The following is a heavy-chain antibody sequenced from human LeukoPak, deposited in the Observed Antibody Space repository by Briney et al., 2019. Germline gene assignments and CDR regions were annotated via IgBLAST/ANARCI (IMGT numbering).Heavy chain of an antibody. J-gene: IGHJ5*02. D-gene: IGHD1-26*01. CDR2: IYYSGST. V-gene: IGHV4-39*01. Sequence: SETLSLTCTVSGGSISSSGYYWGWIRQPPGMGLEWIASIYYSGSTYYDPSLKSRDTISVDTSKNQHSLKLSSLTAADTAVYYCARHEYSGSYYGLSWFDPWGQGTLVTVSS. CDR3: ARHEYSGSYYGLSWFDP. CDR1: GGSISSSGYY.